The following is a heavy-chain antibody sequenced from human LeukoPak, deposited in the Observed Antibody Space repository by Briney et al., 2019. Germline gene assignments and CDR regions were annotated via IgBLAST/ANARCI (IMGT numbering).Heavy chain of an antibody. CDR1: GYTFSGYY. CDR3: ARGTLGLCSPTNCPSGMDV. CDR2: VNPYSGDT. Sequence: ASVKVSCKASGYTFSGYYIHWVRQAPGQGLEWMGWVNPYSGDTHYAQKFQGRVTMTRDPPISTAYMELTRLTSDDTAVYYCARGTLGLCSPTNCPSGMDVWGKGTTVTVSS. J-gene: IGHJ6*04. D-gene: IGHD2-2*01. V-gene: IGHV1-2*02.